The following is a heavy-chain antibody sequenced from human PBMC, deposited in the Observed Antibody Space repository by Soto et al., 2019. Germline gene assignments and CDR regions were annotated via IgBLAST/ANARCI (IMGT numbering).Heavy chain of an antibody. D-gene: IGHD5-18*01. J-gene: IGHJ4*02. CDR1: GGSISSGGYS. CDR3: ASSISSGYSYDPFDY. Sequence: SETLSLTCAVSGGSISSGGYSWSWIRQPPGKGLEWIGYIYHSGSTYYNPSLKSRVTISVDRSKNQFSLKLSSVTAADTAVYYCASSISSGYSYDPFDYWGQGTLVTVSS. CDR2: IYHSGST. V-gene: IGHV4-30-2*01.